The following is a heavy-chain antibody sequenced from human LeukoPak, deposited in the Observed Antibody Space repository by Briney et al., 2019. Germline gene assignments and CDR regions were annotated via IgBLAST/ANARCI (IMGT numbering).Heavy chain of an antibody. CDR2: TRNKANSYTT. D-gene: IGHD6-19*01. CDR1: GFTFSDHY. Sequence: GGSLRLSCAASGFTFSDHYMDWVRQAPGKGLEWVGRTRNKANSYTTEYAASVKGRFTISRDDSKNSLYLQMNSLKTEDTAVYYCAREWGYSSGWNAGYYYMDVWGKGTTVTISS. CDR3: AREWGYSSGWNAGYYYMDV. J-gene: IGHJ6*03. V-gene: IGHV3-72*01.